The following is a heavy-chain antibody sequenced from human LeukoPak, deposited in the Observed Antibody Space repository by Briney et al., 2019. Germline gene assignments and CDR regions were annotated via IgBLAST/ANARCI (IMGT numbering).Heavy chain of an antibody. CDR2: ISSSGSTI. CDR1: GFTFSSYE. Sequence: GGSLRLSCAASGFTFSSYEMIWVRQAPGKGLEWVSYISSSGSTIYYADSVKGRFTISRDNAKNSLYLQMNSLRAEDTAVYYCARDSVWYDSSNGMDVWGQGTTVTVSS. D-gene: IGHD3-22*01. V-gene: IGHV3-48*03. J-gene: IGHJ6*02. CDR3: ARDSVWYDSSNGMDV.